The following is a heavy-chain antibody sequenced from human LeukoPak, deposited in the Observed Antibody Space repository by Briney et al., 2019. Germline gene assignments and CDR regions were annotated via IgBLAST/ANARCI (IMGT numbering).Heavy chain of an antibody. Sequence: ASVKVSCKVSGYTLTELSMHWVRQAPGKGLEWMGGFDPEDGETIYAQKFQGRVTTTEDTSTVTAYMELSSLRSEDTAVNYCATTRAGYSYGPDAFDIWGQGTMVTVSS. CDR1: GYTLTELS. V-gene: IGHV1-24*01. D-gene: IGHD5-18*01. CDR2: FDPEDGET. CDR3: ATTRAGYSYGPDAFDI. J-gene: IGHJ3*02.